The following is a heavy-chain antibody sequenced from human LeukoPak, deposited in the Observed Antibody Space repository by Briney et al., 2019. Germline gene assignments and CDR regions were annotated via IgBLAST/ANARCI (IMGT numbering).Heavy chain of an antibody. J-gene: IGHJ4*02. V-gene: IGHV4-59*01. CDR1: GGSISSYY. Sequence: SETLSLTCIVSGGSISSYYWSWIRQPPGKGLEWIGYIYYSGSTNYNPSLKSRVTISVDTSKNQFSLKLSSVTAADTAVYYCARAASLPMVTPDFDYWGQGTLVTASS. CDR3: ARAASLPMVTPDFDY. D-gene: IGHD5-18*01. CDR2: IYYSGST.